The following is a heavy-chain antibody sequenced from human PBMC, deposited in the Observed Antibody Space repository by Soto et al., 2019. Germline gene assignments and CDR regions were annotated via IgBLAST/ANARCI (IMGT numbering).Heavy chain of an antibody. Sequence: GVSLRLSCAASGFTFSNYWMTWVRQAPGKGLEWVANIREDGSEKYYVDSVNGRFTISRDNAKNSLDLEMTSRRAEDPAVYYCARDGTTVITSDYWGQGTQVTVSS. V-gene: IGHV3-7*01. D-gene: IGHD4-17*01. CDR2: IREDGSEK. CDR1: GFTFSNYW. J-gene: IGHJ4*02. CDR3: ARDGTTVITSDY.